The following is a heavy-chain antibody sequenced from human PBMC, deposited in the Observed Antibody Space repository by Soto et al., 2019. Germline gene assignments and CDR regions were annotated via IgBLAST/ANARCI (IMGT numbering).Heavy chain of an antibody. Sequence: GESVTISCDVSGYRFTIYWIIWVPQMPGKGLEWMGRIDPSDSYTNYSPSFQGHVTISADKSISTAYLQWSSLKASDTAMYYCARHESSSWYHHYYYYGMDVWGQGTTVTVSS. V-gene: IGHV5-10-1*01. J-gene: IGHJ6*01. CDR3: ARHESSSWYHHYYYYGMDV. CDR1: GYRFTIYW. D-gene: IGHD6-13*01. CDR2: IDPSDSYT.